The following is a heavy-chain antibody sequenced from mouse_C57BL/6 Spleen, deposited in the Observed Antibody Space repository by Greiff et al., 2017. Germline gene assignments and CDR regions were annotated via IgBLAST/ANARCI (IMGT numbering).Heavy chain of an antibody. V-gene: IGHV5-17*01. Sequence: EVQVVESGGGLVKPGGSLKLSCAASGFTFSDYGMHWVRQAPEKGLEWVAYISSGSSTIYYADTVKGLFTISRDHAKNTLFRQMTILMSEDTAMYYCARPHITTVVAPCAIDDWGQGTSVTVAS. CDR2: ISSGSSTI. CDR3: ARPHITTVVAPCAIDD. D-gene: IGHD1-1*01. J-gene: IGHJ4*01. CDR1: GFTFSDYG.